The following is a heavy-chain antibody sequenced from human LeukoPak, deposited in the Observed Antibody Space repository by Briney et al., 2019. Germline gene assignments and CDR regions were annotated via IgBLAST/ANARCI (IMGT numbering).Heavy chain of an antibody. V-gene: IGHV1-69*05. D-gene: IGHD2-15*01. J-gene: IGHJ4*02. CDR3: ASEVHRYCSGGSCYFND. CDR2: IIPIFGRA. CDR1: GGTFISYA. Sequence: SVKVACKASGGTFISYAISWVRQAPGQGLEWMGRIIPIFGRANYAQKFQGRVTITTDESTSTAYMELSSLRSEDTAVYYCASEVHRYCSGGSCYFNDWGQGTLVTVSS.